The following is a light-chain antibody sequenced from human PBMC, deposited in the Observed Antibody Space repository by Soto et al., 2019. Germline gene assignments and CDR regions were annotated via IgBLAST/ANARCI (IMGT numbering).Light chain of an antibody. CDR3: QQSHNMPFT. Sequence: DIQMTQSPSSLSASVGDRVTITCRASQSITNYLNWYQHKPGKAPKLLVYAASRLQSGVPTRFSCSGSGTDITLTISSLQPEDFATYFCQQSHNMPFTFGPGTKVEIK. CDR1: QSITNY. J-gene: IGKJ3*01. V-gene: IGKV1-39*01. CDR2: AAS.